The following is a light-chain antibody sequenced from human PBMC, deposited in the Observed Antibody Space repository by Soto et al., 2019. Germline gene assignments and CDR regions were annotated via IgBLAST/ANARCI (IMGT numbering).Light chain of an antibody. V-gene: IGLV2-8*01. Sequence: QSVLTQPPSASGSPGQSVAISCTGTSSDVGGYNYVSWYQQHPGKAPKLMIYEVNKRPSGVPDRFSGSKSGNTASLTVYGLTAEDEDAYYCSSYAGSSNVFGTGTKVTV. CDR3: SSYAGSSNV. CDR2: EVN. J-gene: IGLJ1*01. CDR1: SSDVGGYNY.